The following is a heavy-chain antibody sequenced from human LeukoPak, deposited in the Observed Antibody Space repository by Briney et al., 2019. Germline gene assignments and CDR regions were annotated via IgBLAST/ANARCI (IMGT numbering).Heavy chain of an antibody. J-gene: IGHJ3*02. Sequence: SVKVSCKASGGTFSSYAISWVRQAPGQGLEWMGGIIPIFGTANYAQKFQGRVTITTDESTSTAYMELSSLRSDDTAVYYCARDLPSIAVAGRGDALDIWGQGTMVTVSS. V-gene: IGHV1-69*05. D-gene: IGHD6-19*01. CDR2: IIPIFGTA. CDR1: GGTFSSYA. CDR3: ARDLPSIAVAGRGDALDI.